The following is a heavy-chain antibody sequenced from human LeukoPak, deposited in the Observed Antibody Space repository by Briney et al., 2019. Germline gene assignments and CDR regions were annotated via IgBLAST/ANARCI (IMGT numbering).Heavy chain of an antibody. CDR3: ARGLGPHGSRDY. J-gene: IGHJ4*02. D-gene: IGHD2-15*01. V-gene: IGHV3-21*01. CDR2: ISSSSSYI. CDR1: GFTFSSYS. Sequence: GGSLGLSGAASGFTFSSYSMNWVRQAPGKGLEWVSSISSSSSYIYYADSVKGRFTISRDNAKNSLYLQMNSLRAEDTAVYYCARGLGPHGSRDYWGQGTLVTVSS.